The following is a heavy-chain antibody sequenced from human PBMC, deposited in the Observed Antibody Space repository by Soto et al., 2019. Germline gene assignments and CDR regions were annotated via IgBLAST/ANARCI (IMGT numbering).Heavy chain of an antibody. CDR2: ISGSGVST. CDR1: GFNFSSYA. D-gene: IGHD6-6*01. CDR3: AKDRERIATRSIDY. Sequence: EVQLLESGGGLVQPGGSLRLSCAASGFNFSSYAMSWVRQAPEKGMEWVSGISGSGVSTYYADSVKGRFTISRDNSKSTLYLQMNSLRAEDTAVYYCAKDRERIATRSIDYWGQGTLVTVSS. J-gene: IGHJ4*02. V-gene: IGHV3-23*01.